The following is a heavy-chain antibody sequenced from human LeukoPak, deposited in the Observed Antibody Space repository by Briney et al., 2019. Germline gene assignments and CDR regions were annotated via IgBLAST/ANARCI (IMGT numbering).Heavy chain of an antibody. J-gene: IGHJ4*02. D-gene: IGHD3-10*01. CDR2: MNPNSGNT. V-gene: IGHV1-8*02. Sequence: GASVKVSCKASGYTFTGYYMHWVRQATGQGLEWMGWMNPNSGNTGYAQKFQGRVTMTRNTSISTAYMELSSLRSEDTAVYYCARGVGRTGIDYWGQGTLVTVSS. CDR3: ARGVGRTGIDY. CDR1: GYTFTGYY.